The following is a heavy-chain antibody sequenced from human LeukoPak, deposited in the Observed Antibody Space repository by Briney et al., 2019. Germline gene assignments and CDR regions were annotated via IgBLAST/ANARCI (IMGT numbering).Heavy chain of an antibody. Sequence: TSETLSLTCSASGGSISSGTCYWSWIRQLPGKGLEWIGYIYYSGSTYYNPSLKSRLFTSVDRSKNQFSLSLSSVTSADTAVYYCARDREGYNSLDYWGQGTLVTVSS. J-gene: IGHJ4*02. V-gene: IGHV4-31*03. D-gene: IGHD3-22*01. CDR2: IYYSGST. CDR3: ARDREGYNSLDY. CDR1: GGSISSGTCY.